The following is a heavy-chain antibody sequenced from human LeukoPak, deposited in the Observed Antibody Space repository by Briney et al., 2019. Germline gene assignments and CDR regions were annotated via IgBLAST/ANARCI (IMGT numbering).Heavy chain of an antibody. CDR1: GFTFSSYA. CDR3: ARAGMERWYSSSWDPQSGVRDAFDI. Sequence: GGSLRLSCAASGFTFSSYAMSWVRQAPGKGLEWVSAISGSGGSTYYADSVKGRFTISRDNSKNTLYLQMNSLRAEDTAVYYCARAGMERWYSSSWDPQSGVRDAFDIWGQGTMVTVSS. CDR2: ISGSGGST. J-gene: IGHJ3*02. D-gene: IGHD6-13*01. V-gene: IGHV3-23*01.